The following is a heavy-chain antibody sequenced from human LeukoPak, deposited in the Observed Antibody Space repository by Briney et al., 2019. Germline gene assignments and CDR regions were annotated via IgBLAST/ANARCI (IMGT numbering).Heavy chain of an antibody. Sequence: GGSLRLSCAASGFTFSSYAMNWVRQAPGKGLDWVSGTSGSGGSTDYGDSVKGRFTISRDNSKSTLYLQMNSLRAEDTAIYYCAKAETYYYDSSGHYIREGYFDYWGQGTLVTVSS. CDR2: TSGSGGST. CDR1: GFTFSSYA. D-gene: IGHD3-22*01. V-gene: IGHV3-23*01. J-gene: IGHJ4*02. CDR3: AKAETYYYDSSGHYIREGYFDY.